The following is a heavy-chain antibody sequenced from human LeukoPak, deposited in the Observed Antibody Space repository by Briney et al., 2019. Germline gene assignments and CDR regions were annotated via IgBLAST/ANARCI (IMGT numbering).Heavy chain of an antibody. CDR3: ARDGLRGITRHNWFDP. Sequence: ASVKVSCKASGYTFTGYYMHWVRQAPGQGLEWMGWINPNSGGTNYAQKFQGRVTMTRDTSISTAYMELSRLRSDDTAVYYCARDGLRGITRHNWFDPWGQGTLVTVSS. CDR1: GYTFTGYY. V-gene: IGHV1-2*02. J-gene: IGHJ5*02. CDR2: INPNSGGT. D-gene: IGHD3-10*01.